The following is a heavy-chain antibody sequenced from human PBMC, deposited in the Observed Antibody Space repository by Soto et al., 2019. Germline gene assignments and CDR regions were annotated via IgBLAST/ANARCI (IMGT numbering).Heavy chain of an antibody. CDR1: GFTFSSYW. CDR3: ASPLYCSCGSCYPNDAFDI. V-gene: IGHV3-7*01. CDR2: IKQDGSEK. J-gene: IGHJ3*02. D-gene: IGHD2-15*01. Sequence: GGSLRLSCAASGFTFSSYWMSWVRQAPGKGLEWVANIKQDGSEKYYVDSVKGRFTISRDNAKNSLYLQMNSLRAEDTAVYYCASPLYCSCGSCYPNDAFDIWGQGTMVTVSS.